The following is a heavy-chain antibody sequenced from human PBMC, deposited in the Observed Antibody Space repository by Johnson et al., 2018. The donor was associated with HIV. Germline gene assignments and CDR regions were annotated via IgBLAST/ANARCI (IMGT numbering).Heavy chain of an antibody. J-gene: IGHJ3*02. Sequence: QVQLVESGGGVVQPGRSLRLSCAASGFTFSSYGMHWVRQTPGKGLEWVAVVWFDGSHKYYADSVKGRFTISRDNSKNTLYLQMDSLRGEDTAIYYCVKGESAYYESSGYYSDDAFDIWGQGTMVTVSS. CDR3: VKGESAYYESSGYYSDDAFDI. V-gene: IGHV3-33*03. CDR1: GFTFSSYG. CDR2: VWFDGSHK. D-gene: IGHD3-22*01.